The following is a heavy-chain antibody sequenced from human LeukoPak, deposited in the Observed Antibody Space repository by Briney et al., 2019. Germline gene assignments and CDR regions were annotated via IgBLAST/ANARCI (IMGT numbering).Heavy chain of an antibody. V-gene: IGHV3-30-3*01. CDR3: ARGATVRTPPVDY. D-gene: IGHD4-23*01. CDR2: ISYDGSNK. J-gene: IGHJ4*02. Sequence: GGFLRLSCAASGFTFSSYAMHWVRQAPGKGLEWVAVISYDGSNKYYADSVKGRFTISRDNAKNSLYLQMNSLRAEDTAVYYCARGATVRTPPVDYWGQGTLVTVSS. CDR1: GFTFSSYA.